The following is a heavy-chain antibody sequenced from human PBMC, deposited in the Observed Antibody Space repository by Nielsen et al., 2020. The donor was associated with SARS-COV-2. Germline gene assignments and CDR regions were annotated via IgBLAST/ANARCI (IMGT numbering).Heavy chain of an antibody. CDR3: ARDAFTGYSSSWYVKNWFDP. J-gene: IGHJ5*02. CDR1: GGSISSYY. V-gene: IGHV4-59*12. D-gene: IGHD6-13*01. CDR2: IYYSGST. Sequence: SETLSLTCTVSGGSISSYYWSWIRQPPGKGLEWIGYIYYSGSTNYNPSLKSRVTISVDTSKNQFSLKLSSVTAADTAVYYCARDAFTGYSSSWYVKNWFDPWGQGTLVTVSS.